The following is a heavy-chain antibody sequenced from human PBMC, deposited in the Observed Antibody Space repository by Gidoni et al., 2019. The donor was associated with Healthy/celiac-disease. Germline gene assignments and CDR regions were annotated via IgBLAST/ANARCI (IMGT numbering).Heavy chain of an antibody. Sequence: EVQLVQSGAEVKKPGESLKISCKGSGYSFTSYWIGWVRQMPGKGLEWMGIIYPGDSDTRYSPSFQGQVTISADKSISTAYLQWSSLKASDTAMYYCARYSSSWYSGRYFDLWGRGTLVTVSS. CDR2: IYPGDSDT. V-gene: IGHV5-51*01. D-gene: IGHD6-13*01. J-gene: IGHJ2*01. CDR3: ARYSSSWYSGRYFDL. CDR1: GYSFTSYW.